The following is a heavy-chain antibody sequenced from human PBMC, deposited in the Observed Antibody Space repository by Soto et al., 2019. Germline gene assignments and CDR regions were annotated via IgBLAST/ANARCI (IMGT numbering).Heavy chain of an antibody. CDR2: IYYSGST. CDR1: GGSVSSGSYY. CDR3: ARIPVNDDYGDYDVDY. Sequence: PSETLSLTCTVSGGSVSSGSYYWSWIRQPPGKGLEWIGYIYYSGSTNYNPSLKSRVTISVDTSKNQFSLKLSSVTATDTAVYYCARIPVNDDYGDYDVDYWGQGTLVTVSS. J-gene: IGHJ4*02. V-gene: IGHV4-61*01. D-gene: IGHD4-17*01.